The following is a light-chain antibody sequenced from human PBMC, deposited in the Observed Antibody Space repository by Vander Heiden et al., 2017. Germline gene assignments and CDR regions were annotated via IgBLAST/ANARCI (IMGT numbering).Light chain of an antibody. CDR3: QVWDSSSEHIV. CDR1: NIGSKS. CDR2: DDS. Sequence: SYVLTQPPSVSVAPGQTAQITCGGNNIGSKSVHWYQQEAGQAPVLVVYDDSARPSGIPERFSGSKSGTTATLTISWVEAGDEADYYCQVWDSSSEHIVFGGGTKLTVL. J-gene: IGLJ2*01. V-gene: IGLV3-21*02.